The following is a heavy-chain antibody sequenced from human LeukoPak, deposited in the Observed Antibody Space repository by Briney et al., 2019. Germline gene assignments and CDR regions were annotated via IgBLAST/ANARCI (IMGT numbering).Heavy chain of an antibody. CDR3: AREGGFGYDDAFDT. J-gene: IGHJ3*02. CDR1: GFTFGSYG. D-gene: IGHD3-16*02. Sequence: GGSLRLSCAGTGFTFGSYGMHWVRQAPGKGLEWVAAISSDGSNKYYADSVKGRFTISRDNSKNTLYLQLNSLRADDTAVYYCAREGGFGYDDAFDTWGHGTTVTVSS. CDR2: ISSDGSNK. V-gene: IGHV3-30*03.